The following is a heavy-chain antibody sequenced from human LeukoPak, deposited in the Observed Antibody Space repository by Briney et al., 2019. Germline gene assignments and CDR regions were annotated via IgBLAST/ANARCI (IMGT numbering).Heavy chain of an antibody. CDR1: GFTFSSYA. Sequence: GGSLRLSCAASGFTFSSYAMHWVRQAPGKGLEYVSAISSNGGSTYYANSVKGRFTISRDNSKNTLYLQMGSLRAEDMAVYYCARDLWFGELLFTGMDVWGQGTTVTVSS. D-gene: IGHD3-10*01. J-gene: IGHJ6*02. CDR3: ARDLWFGELLFTGMDV. V-gene: IGHV3-64*01. CDR2: ISSNGGST.